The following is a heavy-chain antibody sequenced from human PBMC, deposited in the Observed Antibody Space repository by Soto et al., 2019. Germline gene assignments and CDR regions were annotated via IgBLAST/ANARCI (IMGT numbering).Heavy chain of an antibody. J-gene: IGHJ5*01. D-gene: IGHD3-22*01. CDR1: GGSINSNYW. Sequence: PSETLSLTCAVSGGSINSNYWWTWVRQPPGKGLEWIGEIYHSGSTKYNPSLKSRFTISIDKSKDQFSLNLTSVTAADTAVYYCARFNSRGDFDSWGQGTLVTVS. CDR2: IYHSGST. CDR3: ARFNSRGDFDS. V-gene: IGHV4-4*02.